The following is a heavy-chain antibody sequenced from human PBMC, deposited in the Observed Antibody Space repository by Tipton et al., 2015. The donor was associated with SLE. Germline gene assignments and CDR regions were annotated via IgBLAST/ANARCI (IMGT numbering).Heavy chain of an antibody. CDR1: GFTLSNAW. J-gene: IGHJ6*03. D-gene: IGHD6-19*01. Sequence: SLRLSCAASGFTLSNAWMSWVRQAPGKGLEWVGRIKSKTDGGTTDYAAPVKGRFTISRDDSKNTLYLQMNSLRAEDTAVYFCAGPIAVTGTSYYYYMDVWGKGTTVTVSS. CDR2: IKSKTDGGTT. V-gene: IGHV3-15*05. CDR3: AGPIAVTGTSYYYYMDV.